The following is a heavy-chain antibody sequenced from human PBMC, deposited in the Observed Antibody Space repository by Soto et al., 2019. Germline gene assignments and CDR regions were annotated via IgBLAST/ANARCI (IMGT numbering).Heavy chain of an antibody. Sequence: SETLSLTCAVYGGFVSSGNYYWSWIRQPPGKGLEWIGEMSHSGGTHFNPSLKSRVTISVDTSKNQFSLKMSSVTAADTALYYCARVERGTATTVVDAFDIRAPRTTVTVSS. D-gene: IGHD1-1*01. V-gene: IGHV4-34*01. CDR3: ARVERGTATTVVDAFDI. CDR1: GGFVSSGNYY. CDR2: MSHSGGT. J-gene: IGHJ3*02.